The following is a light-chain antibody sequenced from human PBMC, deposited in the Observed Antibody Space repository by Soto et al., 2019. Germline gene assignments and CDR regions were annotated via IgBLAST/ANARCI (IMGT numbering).Light chain of an antibody. V-gene: IGLV2-23*01. CDR3: CLYVGATTYV. Sequence: QSFLSQPAGVSFSPGHSITISCTGASGYVGTYSLVSWYQQHPGKAPKVVIYEGHKRPSGVPDRFSGSTSVNTASLTISGLQTDDEADYYCCLYVGATTYVFGTGTKVTVL. CDR2: EGH. CDR1: SGYVGTYSL. J-gene: IGLJ1*01.